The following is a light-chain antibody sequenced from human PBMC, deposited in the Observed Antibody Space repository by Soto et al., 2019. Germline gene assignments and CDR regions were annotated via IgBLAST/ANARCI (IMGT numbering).Light chain of an antibody. CDR2: EGT. Sequence: QSALTQPASVSGPPGQSIVVSCIGSSCNVGSYNLVSWYQQYLRKNPKVVILEGTKRPSGVSDLFSGAKSGNTAALTISGHQTEDEADYYCCAYACGRTYLFGTGTKVTVL. CDR1: SCNVGSYNL. V-gene: IGLV2-23*01. J-gene: IGLJ1*01. CDR3: CAYACGRTYL.